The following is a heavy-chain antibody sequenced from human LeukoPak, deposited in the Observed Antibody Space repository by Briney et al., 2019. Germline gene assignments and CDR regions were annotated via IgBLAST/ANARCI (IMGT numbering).Heavy chain of an antibody. V-gene: IGHV1-46*01. J-gene: IGHJ4*02. CDR1: GYTFTSYY. CDR3: AGGGSSGLWLAY. Sequence: GASVKVSCKASGYTFTSYYMHWVRQAPGQGLEWMGIINPSGGSTSYAQKFQGRVTMTRDMSTSTVYMELSSLRSEDTAVYYCAGGGSSGLWLAYWGQGTLVTVSS. D-gene: IGHD3-22*01. CDR2: INPSGGST.